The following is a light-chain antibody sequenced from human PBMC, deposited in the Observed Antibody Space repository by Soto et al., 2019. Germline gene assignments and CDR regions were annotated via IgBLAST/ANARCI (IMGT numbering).Light chain of an antibody. CDR3: QQYNNYPWT. Sequence: DIPMTQSPSTLSASVGDRVTITCRASQSFSSWLAWYQQKPGKAPKLLIYKASSLESGVPSRFSGSGSGTEFTLTISSLQPDDFATYYCQQYNNYPWTFGPGTKVEIK. CDR2: KAS. J-gene: IGKJ1*01. CDR1: QSFSSW. V-gene: IGKV1-5*03.